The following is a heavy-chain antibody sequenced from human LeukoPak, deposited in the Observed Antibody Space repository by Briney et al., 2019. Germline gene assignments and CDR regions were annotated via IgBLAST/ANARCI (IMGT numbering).Heavy chain of an antibody. Sequence: PGGSLRLSCAASGFTFSNAWMSWVRQAPGKGREWVGRIKSKTDGGTTDYAAAVKGRFTISRDDSKNTLYLQMNSLKTEDTAVYYCTTLPLGGPIDYWGQGTLVTVSS. CDR2: IKSKTDGGTT. J-gene: IGHJ4*02. CDR3: TTLPLGGPIDY. V-gene: IGHV3-15*01. D-gene: IGHD3-16*01. CDR1: GFTFSNAW.